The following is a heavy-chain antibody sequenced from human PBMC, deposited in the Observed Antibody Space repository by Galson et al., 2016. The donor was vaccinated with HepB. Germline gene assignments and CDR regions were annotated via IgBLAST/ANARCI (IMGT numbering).Heavy chain of an antibody. Sequence: LRLSCAASRGSLTGYNVNWVRQGPGQGLHWLAHITHEGDPIYNTDYVRGRFTISRDDSKRTAALQMDSLGPDDTGVYYCARIGRGFTGGNGFDPWGQGTLVIVSS. CDR1: RGSLTGYN. V-gene: IGHV3-30-3*01. J-gene: IGHJ5*02. CDR2: ITHEGDPI. CDR3: ARIGRGFTGGNGFDP. D-gene: IGHD2-8*02.